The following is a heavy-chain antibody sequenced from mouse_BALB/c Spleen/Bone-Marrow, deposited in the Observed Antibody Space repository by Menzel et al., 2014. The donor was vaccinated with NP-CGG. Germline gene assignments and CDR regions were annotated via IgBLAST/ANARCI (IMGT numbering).Heavy chain of an antibody. J-gene: IGHJ1*01. CDR3: ARTGCYYYGAYGYVDV. V-gene: IGHV1S56*01. D-gene: IGHD1-1*01. CDR1: GYTFTSYD. CDR2: VYHGDGSP. Sequence: QVQLQQSGPELVAPGALVKISCSASGYTFTSYDINLVKQRPGQGLEWLGWVYHGDGSPMYNEKFKVQALLTADKSSSKGYMQLSSLTSESSAVYVCARTGCYYYGAYGYVDVWGAGNTVTVSS.